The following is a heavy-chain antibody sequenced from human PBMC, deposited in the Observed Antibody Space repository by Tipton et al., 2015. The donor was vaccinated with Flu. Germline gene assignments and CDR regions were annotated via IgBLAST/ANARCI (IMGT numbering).Heavy chain of an antibody. J-gene: IGHJ4*02. CDR3: ARQSPKGWLHHEYYFDY. D-gene: IGHD5-24*01. CDR2: IYHSGST. Sequence: TLSLTCAVSDYSISSGYYWGWIRQPPGKGLEWIGSIYHSGSTYYNPSLKSRVTISVDTSKNQFSLKLSSVTAADTAVYYCARQSPKGWLHHEYYFDYWGQGTLVTVSS. V-gene: IGHV4-38-2*01. CDR1: DYSISSGYY.